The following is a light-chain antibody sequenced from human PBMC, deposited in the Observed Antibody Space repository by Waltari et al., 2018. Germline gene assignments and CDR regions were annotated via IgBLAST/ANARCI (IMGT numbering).Light chain of an antibody. J-gene: IGKJ2*01. V-gene: IGKV1-39*01. CDR1: QNINNF. Sequence: DIQMTQSPSSLSASAGDRVTITCRASQNINNFLNWYQQKPGKAPTLLIYAASTLQRGVPSRFSGSGSGTDVTLKISSLQPEDFASYNRQESVKTFGQGTRLE. CDR3: QESVKT. CDR2: AAS.